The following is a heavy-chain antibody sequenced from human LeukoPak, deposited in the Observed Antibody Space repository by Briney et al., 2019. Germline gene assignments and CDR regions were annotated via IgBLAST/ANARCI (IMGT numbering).Heavy chain of an antibody. CDR3: ARDQSLFYYDSSGPWDY. D-gene: IGHD3-22*01. J-gene: IGHJ4*02. CDR2: IKQDGSEK. V-gene: IGHV3-7*01. Sequence: GGSLRLSCAASGFTFSSYWMSWVRQAPGKGLEWVANIKQDGSEKYYVDSVKGRFTISRDNAKNSLYLQMNSLRAEDTAVYYCARDQSLFYYDSSGPWDYWGQGTLVTVSS. CDR1: GFTFSSYW.